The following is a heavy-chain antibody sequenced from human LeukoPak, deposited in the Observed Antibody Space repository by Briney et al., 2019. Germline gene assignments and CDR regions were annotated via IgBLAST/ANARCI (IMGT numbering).Heavy chain of an antibody. CDR3: ARDIVVVPAAIQKYYYGMDV. D-gene: IGHD2-2*01. CDR2: IIPIFGIA. CDR1: GGTFSSCA. Sequence: GASVKVSCKASGGTFSSCAISWVRQAPGQGLEWMGRIIPIFGIANYAQKFQGRVTITADKSTSTAYMELSSLRSEDTAVYYCARDIVVVPAAIQKYYYGMDVWGQGTTVTVSS. V-gene: IGHV1-69*04. J-gene: IGHJ6*02.